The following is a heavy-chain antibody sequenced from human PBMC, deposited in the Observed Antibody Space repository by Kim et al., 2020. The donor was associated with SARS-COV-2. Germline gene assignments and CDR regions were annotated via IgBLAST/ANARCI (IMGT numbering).Heavy chain of an antibody. CDR3: AKRITPSGSSGWMGLDC. V-gene: IGHV3-23*01. Sequence: GGSLRLSCAASGFTFSNYGMAWVRQAPGKGLEWVSLISGSGGNTYYADSVKGRLTISRDNSNNILYLQMNSLRPEDTALYYCAKRITPSGSSGWMGLDCWGQGTLVSVSS. J-gene: IGHJ4*02. CDR1: GFTFSNYG. D-gene: IGHD6-19*01. CDR2: ISGSGGNT.